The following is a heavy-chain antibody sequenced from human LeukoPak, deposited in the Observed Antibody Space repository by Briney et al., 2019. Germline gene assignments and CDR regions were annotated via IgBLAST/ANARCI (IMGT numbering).Heavy chain of an antibody. CDR3: ARGVGYCSSTSCYWWFDP. J-gene: IGHJ5*02. CDR2: INSDGSST. V-gene: IGHV3-74*01. Sequence: GGSLRLSCAASGFTFSSYWMHWVRQAPGKGLVWVSRINSDGSSTSYADSVKGRFTVSRDNAKNTLYLQMNSLRAEDTAVYYCARGVGYCSSTSCYWWFDPWGQGTLVTVSS. CDR1: GFTFSSYW. D-gene: IGHD2-2*01.